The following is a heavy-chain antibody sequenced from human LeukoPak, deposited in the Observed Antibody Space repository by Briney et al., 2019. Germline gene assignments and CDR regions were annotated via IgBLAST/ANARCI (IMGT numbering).Heavy chain of an antibody. CDR3: ARGSYYDSSGYYHNFDY. Sequence: SVKVSCKASGGTFSSYAISWVRQAPGQGLEWMGGIIPIFGTANYAQKFQGRVTITTDESTSTAYMELSSLRSEDTAVYYCARGSYYDSSGYYHNFDYWGQGTLVTVSS. D-gene: IGHD3-22*01. CDR1: GGTFSSYA. J-gene: IGHJ4*02. V-gene: IGHV1-69*05. CDR2: IIPIFGTA.